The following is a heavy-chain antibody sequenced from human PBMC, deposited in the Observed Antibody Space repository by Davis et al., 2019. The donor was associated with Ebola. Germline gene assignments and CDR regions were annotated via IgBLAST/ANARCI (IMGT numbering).Heavy chain of an antibody. Sequence: MPSETLSLTCAVYGGSFSGYYWSWIRQPPGKGLEWIGEINHSGSTNYNPSLKSRVTISVDTSKNQFSLKLSSVTAADTAVYYCARSGYSYGFDYWGQGTLVTVSS. D-gene: IGHD5-18*01. J-gene: IGHJ4*02. V-gene: IGHV4-34*01. CDR3: ARSGYSYGFDY. CDR1: GGSFSGYY. CDR2: INHSGST.